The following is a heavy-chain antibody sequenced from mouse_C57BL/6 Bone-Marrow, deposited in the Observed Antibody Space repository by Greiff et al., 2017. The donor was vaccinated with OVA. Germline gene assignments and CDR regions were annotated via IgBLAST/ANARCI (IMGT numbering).Heavy chain of an antibody. J-gene: IGHJ3*01. CDR2: INPSTGGT. CDR1: GYSFTGYY. V-gene: IGHV1-42*01. Sequence: EVKLQESGPELVKPGASVKISCKASGYSFTGYYMNWVKQSPEKSLEWIGEINPSTGGTTYNQKFKAKATLTVDKSSSTAYMQLKSLTSEDSAVYYCARSYSAWFAYWGQGTLVTVSA. CDR3: ARSYSAWFAY. D-gene: IGHD2-10*01.